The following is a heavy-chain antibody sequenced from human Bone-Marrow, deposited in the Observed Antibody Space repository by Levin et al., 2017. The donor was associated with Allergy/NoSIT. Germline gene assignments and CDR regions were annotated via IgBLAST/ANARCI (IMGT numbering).Heavy chain of an antibody. CDR2: INYSGST. J-gene: IGHJ4*02. D-gene: IGHD3-10*01. CDR3: ARINSGSYYKPPHYFDY. V-gene: IGHV4-34*01. Sequence: SETLSLTCAVYGGSFSGYYWSWIRQPPGKGLEWIGEINYSGSTNYNPSPKSRVTISVDTSKNQFSLKLSSVTAADTAVYYCARINSGSYYKPPHYFDYWGQGTLVTVSS. CDR1: GGSFSGYY.